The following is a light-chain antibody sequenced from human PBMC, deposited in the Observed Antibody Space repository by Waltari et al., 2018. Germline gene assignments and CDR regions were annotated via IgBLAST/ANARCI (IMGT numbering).Light chain of an antibody. CDR1: SSAVGGYNY. V-gene: IGLV2-14*01. CDR2: EVS. Sequence: QSALTQPASVSGSPGQSITISCTGTSSAVGGYNYFSWYQQHPGKAPKLMIYEVSNRPSGVSNRFSGSKSGNTASLTISGLQAEDEADYYCSSYTSSSTEVFGTGTKVTVL. J-gene: IGLJ1*01. CDR3: SSYTSSSTEV.